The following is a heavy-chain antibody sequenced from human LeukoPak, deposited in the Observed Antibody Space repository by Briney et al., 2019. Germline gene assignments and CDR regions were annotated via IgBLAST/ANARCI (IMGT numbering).Heavy chain of an antibody. V-gene: IGHV4-59*01. J-gene: IGHJ3*02. CDR1: SGSTSSYY. CDR2: INYSGST. CDR3: ARALGASDI. Sequence: SETLSLTCTVSSGSTSSYYWSWIRQPPGKGLEWIGYINYSGSTYNPSLKSRVTMSVDTSKNQFSLKLSSVTAADTAVYYCARALGASDIWGQGTMVTVS.